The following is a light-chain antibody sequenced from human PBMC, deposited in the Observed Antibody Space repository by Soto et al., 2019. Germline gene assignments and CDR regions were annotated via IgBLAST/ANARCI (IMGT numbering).Light chain of an antibody. Sequence: QSVLTQPASVSGSPGQSITISCTGTSSDVGGDKYVSWYQQHPGKAPKLMIYEVSNRPSGVAHRFSGSKSGNTASLTISGLQAEDEADYYYNSYTDRSTFYVFGTGTKLTVL. V-gene: IGLV2-14*01. CDR2: EVS. CDR3: NSYTDRSTFYV. J-gene: IGLJ1*01. CDR1: SSDVGGDKY.